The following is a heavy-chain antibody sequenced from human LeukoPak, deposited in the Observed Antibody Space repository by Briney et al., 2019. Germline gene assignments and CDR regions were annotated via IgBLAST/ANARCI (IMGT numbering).Heavy chain of an antibody. CDR1: GFTFSSCW. D-gene: IGHD6-13*01. CDR3: ARIQYSSSWYGNYYYYYMDV. V-gene: IGHV3-7*01. J-gene: IGHJ6*03. Sequence: GGSLRLSCAASGFTFSSCWMSWVRQAPGKGLEWVANIKQDGSEKYYVDSVKGRFTISRDNAKNSLYLQMNSLRAEDTAVYYCARIQYSSSWYGNYYYYYMDVWGKGTTVTVSS. CDR2: IKQDGSEK.